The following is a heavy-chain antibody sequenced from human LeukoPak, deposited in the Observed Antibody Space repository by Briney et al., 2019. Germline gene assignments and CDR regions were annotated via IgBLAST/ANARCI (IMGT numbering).Heavy chain of an antibody. J-gene: IGHJ5*02. D-gene: IGHD2-15*01. CDR2: IYTSGST. V-gene: IGHV4-4*07. Sequence: SETLSLTCTVSGGSISSYYWSWIRQPAGKGLEWIGRIYTSGSTNYNPSLKSRVTMSVDTSKNQFSLKLSSVTAADTAVYYCARDCSGGSCYSYNWFDPWGQGTLVTVSP. CDR3: ARDCSGGSCYSYNWFDP. CDR1: GGSISSYY.